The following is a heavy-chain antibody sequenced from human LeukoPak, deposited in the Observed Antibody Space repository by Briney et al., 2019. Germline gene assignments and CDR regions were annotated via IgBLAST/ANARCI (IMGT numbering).Heavy chain of an antibody. CDR1: GDSISTYY. CDR2: IYYSGST. CDR3: ARGITGGGDAFDI. V-gene: IGHV4-59*12. D-gene: IGHD3-16*01. Sequence: SETLSLTCSVSGDSISTYYWSWIRQPPGKGLEWIGYIYYSGSTNYNPSLKSRVTISVDTSKNQFSLKLSSVTAADTAVYYCARGITGGGDAFDIWGQGTMVTVSS. J-gene: IGHJ3*02.